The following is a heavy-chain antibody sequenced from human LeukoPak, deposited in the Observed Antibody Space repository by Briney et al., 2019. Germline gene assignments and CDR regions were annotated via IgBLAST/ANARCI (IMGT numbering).Heavy chain of an antibody. CDR1: GDTVSGNSAA. CDR3: ARGAKGGSSSPRTGYGMDV. CDR2: TYYRSTWYN. V-gene: IGHV6-1*01. D-gene: IGHD6-13*01. J-gene: IGHJ6*02. Sequence: SQTLSLTCALSGDTVSGNSAAWNWLRQSPSRGLEWLVRTYYRSTWYNDYAVSVKSRLTIHPDTAKNQFSLQLNSVTPEDTAVYYCARGAKGGSSSPRTGYGMDVWGQGTTVTVSS.